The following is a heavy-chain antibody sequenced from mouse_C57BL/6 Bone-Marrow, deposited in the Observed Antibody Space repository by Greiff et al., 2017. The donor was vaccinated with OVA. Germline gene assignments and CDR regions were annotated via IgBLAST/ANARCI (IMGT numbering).Heavy chain of an antibody. CDR1: GYTFTSYG. V-gene: IGHV1-81*01. CDR2: IYPRSGNT. J-gene: IGHJ2*01. Sequence: QVQLQQSGAELARPGASVKLSCKASGYTFTSYGISWVKQRPGQGLEWIGEIYPRSGNTYYNEKFKGKATLTADKSSSTAYMELRSLTSEDAAVYFCARTPYGSSKGYYLDYWGQGTTLTVSS. D-gene: IGHD1-1*01. CDR3: ARTPYGSSKGYYLDY.